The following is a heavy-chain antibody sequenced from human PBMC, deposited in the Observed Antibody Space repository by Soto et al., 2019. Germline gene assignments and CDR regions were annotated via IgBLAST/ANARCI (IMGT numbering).Heavy chain of an antibody. CDR1: GFSLSTSGVG. CDR3: AHRPGYCSGGSCYSTHGGAFDY. V-gene: IGHV2-5*02. Sequence: SGPTLVNPTQTLTLTCTFSGFSLSTSGVGVGWIRQPPGKALEWLALIYWDDDKRYSPSLKSRLTITKDTSKNQVVLTMTNMDPVDTATYYCAHRPGYCSGGSCYSTHGGAFDYWGQGTLVTVSS. D-gene: IGHD2-15*01. J-gene: IGHJ4*02. CDR2: IYWDDDK.